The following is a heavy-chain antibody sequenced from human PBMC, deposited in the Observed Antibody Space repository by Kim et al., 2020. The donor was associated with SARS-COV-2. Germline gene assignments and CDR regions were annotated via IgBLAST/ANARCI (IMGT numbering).Heavy chain of an antibody. Sequence: ASVKVSCKASGYTFTSYGISWVRQAPGQRLEWMGWISAYNGNTNYAQKLQGRVTMTTDTSTSTAYMELRSLRSDDTAVYYCARYCSSTSCYRSPNDYWGQGTLVTVSS. J-gene: IGHJ4*02. D-gene: IGHD2-2*01. CDR2: ISAYNGNT. CDR3: ARYCSSTSCYRSPNDY. CDR1: GYTFTSYG. V-gene: IGHV1-18*01.